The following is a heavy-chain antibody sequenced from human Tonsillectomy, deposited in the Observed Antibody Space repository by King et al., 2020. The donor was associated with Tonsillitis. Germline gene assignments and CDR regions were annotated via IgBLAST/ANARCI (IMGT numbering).Heavy chain of an antibody. V-gene: IGHV4-59*01. Sequence: LQLQESGPGLVKPSETLSLTCTVSGGSISSYYWSWIRQPPGKGLEGIGYIYYSGSPNYNPSLKRRVTIAVDTSKNQFSLKLSSVTAADTAVYYCARDQNYYDSSGYYRGGFDYWGQGTLVTVSS. D-gene: IGHD3-22*01. J-gene: IGHJ4*02. CDR3: ARDQNYYDSSGYYRGGFDY. CDR1: GGSISSYY. CDR2: IYYSGSP.